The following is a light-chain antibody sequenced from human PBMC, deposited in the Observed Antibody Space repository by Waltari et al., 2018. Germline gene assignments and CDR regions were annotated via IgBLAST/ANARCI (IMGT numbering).Light chain of an antibody. CDR1: QSISSW. Sequence: DIQMTQSPSTLSASVGSRVTITCRASQSISSWLAWYQQKPGKAPKLLIYKASTLESGVPSRFSGSGSGTEFTLTISSLQPDDFATYYCQQYNSYSPETFGQGTKVEIK. CDR3: QQYNSYSPET. CDR2: KAS. J-gene: IGKJ1*01. V-gene: IGKV1-5*03.